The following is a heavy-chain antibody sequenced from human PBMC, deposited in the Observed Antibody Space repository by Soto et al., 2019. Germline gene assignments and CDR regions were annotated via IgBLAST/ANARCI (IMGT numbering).Heavy chain of an antibody. CDR3: AREDLGYSSGWYVNYYYYYYMDV. Sequence: ASVKVSCKASGYTFTSYYMHWVRQAPGQGLEWMGIINPSGGSTSYAQKFQGRVTMTRDTSTSTVYMELSSLRSEDTAVYYCAREDLGYSSGWYVNYYYYYYMDVWGKGTTVTVSS. CDR1: GYTFTSYY. J-gene: IGHJ6*03. CDR2: INPSGGST. V-gene: IGHV1-46*03. D-gene: IGHD6-13*01.